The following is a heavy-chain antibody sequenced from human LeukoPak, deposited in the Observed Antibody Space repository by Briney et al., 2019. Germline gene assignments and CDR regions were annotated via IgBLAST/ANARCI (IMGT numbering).Heavy chain of an antibody. CDR2: IYYSGST. Sequence: DPSETLSLTCTVSGGSISSSSYYWGWIRQPPGKGLEWIGSIYYSGSTYYNPSLKSRVTISVDTSKNQFSLKLSSVTAADTAVYYCARERGIVVVPAATAERYFDLWGRGTLVTVSS. D-gene: IGHD2-2*01. CDR3: ARERGIVVVPAATAERYFDL. J-gene: IGHJ2*01. CDR1: GGSISSSSYY. V-gene: IGHV4-39*07.